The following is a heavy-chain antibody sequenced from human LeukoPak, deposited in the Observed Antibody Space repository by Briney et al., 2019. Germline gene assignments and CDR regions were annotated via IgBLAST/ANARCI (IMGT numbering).Heavy chain of an antibody. Sequence: QPGGSLRLSCAASGFTFSSYWMHWVRQAPGQGLVWVSRINSDWSSTTYADSVKGRFTISRDNAKNTLYLQMNSLRAEDTAVYYCARAREYKWLWSPSGHDAFDIWGQGTMVTVSS. V-gene: IGHV3-74*01. CDR3: ARAREYKWLWSPSGHDAFDI. CDR2: INSDWSST. CDR1: GFTFSSYW. D-gene: IGHD3-22*01. J-gene: IGHJ3*02.